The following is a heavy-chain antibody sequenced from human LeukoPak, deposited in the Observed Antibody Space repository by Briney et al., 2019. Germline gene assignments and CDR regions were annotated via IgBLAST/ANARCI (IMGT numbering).Heavy chain of an antibody. CDR1: GFSVSSNY. D-gene: IGHD4-17*01. Sequence: GGSLRLSCAASGFSVSSNYMSWVRQAPGKRLEWVSLIYSGGNKFYADSVKGRFTISRDNSKNMLYLQMNSLRAEDTAVYYCALGGDYFDSWGQGTLVTVSS. CDR3: ALGGDYFDS. V-gene: IGHV3-53*01. CDR2: IYSGGNK. J-gene: IGHJ4*02.